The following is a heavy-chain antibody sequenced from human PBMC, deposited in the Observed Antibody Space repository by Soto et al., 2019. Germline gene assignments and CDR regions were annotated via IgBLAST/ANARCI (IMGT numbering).Heavy chain of an antibody. D-gene: IGHD2-8*01. V-gene: IGHV3-30-3*01. CDR2: ISYDGTNT. CDR3: ARDRDTNSFFSWLDP. Sequence: GGSLRLSCAASGFTFSTYAMHWVRQVPAKGLEWVAGISYDGTNTHYTDSVKGRFTLSRDNSKDTLYLQMNSLRDEDTAVYYCARDRDTNSFFSWLDPWGQGTLVTVSS. J-gene: IGHJ5*02. CDR1: GFTFSTYA.